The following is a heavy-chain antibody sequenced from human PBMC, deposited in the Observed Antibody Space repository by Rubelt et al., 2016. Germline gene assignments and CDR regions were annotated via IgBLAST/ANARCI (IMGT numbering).Heavy chain of an antibody. V-gene: IGHV4-38-2*02. CDR3: ARKMVDATRDVFDI. J-gene: IGHJ3*02. CDR2: IHHNDNT. D-gene: IGHD2-15*01. CDR1: GYSITSAYY. Sequence: QVQLQESGPGLVKPSETLSLTCNVSGYSITSAYYWAWIRQPPGKGLEWIGNIHHNDNTYYNPSVRSRVTISVDRSKSQFSLNLRSVIAADTAVYYCARKMVDATRDVFDIWGQGTMVIVSS.